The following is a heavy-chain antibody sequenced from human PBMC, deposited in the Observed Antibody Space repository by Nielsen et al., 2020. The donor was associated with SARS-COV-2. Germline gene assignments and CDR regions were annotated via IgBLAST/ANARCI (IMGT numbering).Heavy chain of an antibody. CDR3: ARDPYYYDSSGELAFFDY. D-gene: IGHD3-22*01. CDR1: GFTFSSYW. Sequence: GGSLRLSCAASGFTFSSYWMHWVRQAPGKGLVWVSRINSDGSSTSYADSVKGRFTISRDNAKNTLYLQMNSLRAEDTAVYYCARDPYYYDSSGELAFFDYWGQGTLVTVSS. J-gene: IGHJ4*02. V-gene: IGHV3-74*01. CDR2: INSDGSST.